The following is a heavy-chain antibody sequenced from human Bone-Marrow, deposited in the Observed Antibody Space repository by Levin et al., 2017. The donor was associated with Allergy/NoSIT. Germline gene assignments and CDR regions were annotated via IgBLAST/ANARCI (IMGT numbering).Heavy chain of an antibody. CDR2: ISSSSSYT. CDR1: GFTFSDYY. Sequence: PGGSLRLSCAASGFTFSDYYMSWIRQAPGKGLEWVSYISSSSSYTNYADSVKGRFTISRDNAKNSLYLQMNSLRAEDTAVYYCARDGGLGYCSSTSCQRDAFDIWGQGTMVTVSS. D-gene: IGHD2-2*01. V-gene: IGHV3-11*05. CDR3: ARDGGLGYCSSTSCQRDAFDI. J-gene: IGHJ3*02.